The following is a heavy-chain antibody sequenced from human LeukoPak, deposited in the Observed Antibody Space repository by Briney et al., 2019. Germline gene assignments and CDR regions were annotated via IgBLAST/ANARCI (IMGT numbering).Heavy chain of an antibody. CDR2: IYYSGST. CDR1: GGSISCSSYY. Sequence: PSETLSLTCSVSGGSISCSSYYWGWIRQPPGKGLEWIGSIYYSGSTYYNSSLKSRVTISVDTSKNQFSLKLSSATAADTAVYYCARVALGECSGGSCYSGYYYMDVWGKGTTVTVSS. J-gene: IGHJ6*03. V-gene: IGHV4-39*01. D-gene: IGHD2-15*01. CDR3: ARVALGECSGGSCYSGYYYMDV.